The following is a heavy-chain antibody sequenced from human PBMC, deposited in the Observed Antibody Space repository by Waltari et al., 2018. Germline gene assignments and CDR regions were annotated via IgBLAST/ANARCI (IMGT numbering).Heavy chain of an antibody. V-gene: IGHV4-39*01. CDR1: GGSISSSSYY. J-gene: IGHJ6*03. D-gene: IGHD3-10*01. Sequence: QLQLQESGPGLVKPSETLSLTCTVSGGSISSSSYYWGWIRQPPGKGLEWIGSIYYSGSTDYHPSLKGQVTISVDTSTNQFSLKLSSVTAADTAVYYCASGEGQMATMDSWGYYYYYYYMDVWGKGTTVTVSS. CDR3: ASGEGQMATMDSWGYYYYYYYMDV. CDR2: IYYSGST.